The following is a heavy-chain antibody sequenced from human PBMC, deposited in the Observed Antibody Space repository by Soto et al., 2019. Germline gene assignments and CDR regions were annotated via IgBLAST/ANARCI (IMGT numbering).Heavy chain of an antibody. J-gene: IGHJ6*03. CDR1: GGSISSYY. D-gene: IGHD3-16*01. CDR2: IYYSGST. V-gene: IGHV4-59*01. Sequence: PSETLSLTCTVSGGSISSYYWSWIRQPPGKGLEWIGYIYYSGSTNYNPSLKSRVTISVDTSKNQFSLKLSSVTAADTAAYYCARGVSFFPKNYYYYMDVWGKGTTVTVSS. CDR3: ARGVSFFPKNYYYYMDV.